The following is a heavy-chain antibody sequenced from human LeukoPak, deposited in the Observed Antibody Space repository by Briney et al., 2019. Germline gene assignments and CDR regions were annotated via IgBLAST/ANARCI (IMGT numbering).Heavy chain of an antibody. J-gene: IGHJ4*02. CDR1: GASISTYY. CDR3: ARGYGDYVGIENYFDY. Sequence: SETLSLTCTISGASISTYYWTWIRQPAGKGLEWIGRIYTSGTTNYNPSLENRVTMSVDTSKNQFSLKLSSVTAADTAVYYCARGYGDYVGIENYFDYWGQGTLVTVSS. D-gene: IGHD4-17*01. CDR2: IYTSGTT. V-gene: IGHV4-4*07.